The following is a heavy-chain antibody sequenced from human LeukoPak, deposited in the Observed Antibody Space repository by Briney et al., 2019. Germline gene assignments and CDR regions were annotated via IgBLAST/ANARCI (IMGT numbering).Heavy chain of an antibody. J-gene: IGHJ5*02. V-gene: IGHV1-8*01. Sequence: GASVKVSCKASGYTFTSYDINWVRQATGQGLEWMGWMNPNSGNTGYAQKFQGRVSVTWNTSISTAYMELSSLKSEDTAVYYCAKIGAAARRTPNPRWFDPWGQGTLVTVSS. D-gene: IGHD6-6*01. CDR1: GYTFTSYD. CDR3: AKIGAAARRTPNPRWFDP. CDR2: MNPNSGNT.